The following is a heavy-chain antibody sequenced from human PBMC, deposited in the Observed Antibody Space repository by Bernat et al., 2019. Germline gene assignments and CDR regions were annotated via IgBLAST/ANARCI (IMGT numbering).Heavy chain of an antibody. CDR3: ARGYSSSWSYYYYMCV. CDR2: INHSGST. V-gene: IGHV4-34*01. J-gene: IGHJ6*03. Sequence: QVQLQQWGAGLLKPSETLSLTCAVYGGSFSGYYWSWIRQPPGKGLEWIGEINHSGSTNYNPSLKSRVTISVDTSKNQFSLKLSSVTAADTAVYYCARGYSSSWSYYYYMCVWGKGTTVTVFS. D-gene: IGHD6-13*01. CDR1: GGSFSGYY.